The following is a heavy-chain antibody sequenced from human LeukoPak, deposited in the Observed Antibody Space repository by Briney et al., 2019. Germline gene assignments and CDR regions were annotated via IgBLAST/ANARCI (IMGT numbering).Heavy chain of an antibody. J-gene: IGHJ4*02. CDR2: INSDGSST. CDR3: AKDRLYGGKPPTFDY. V-gene: IGHV3-74*01. Sequence: GGSLRLSCAASGFTFSSYWMHWVRQAPGKGLVWVSRINSDGSSTSYADSVKGRFTISRDNAKNSLYLQMNSLRAEDTAVYYCAKDRLYGGKPPTFDYWGQGTLVTVSS. D-gene: IGHD4-23*01. CDR1: GFTFSSYW.